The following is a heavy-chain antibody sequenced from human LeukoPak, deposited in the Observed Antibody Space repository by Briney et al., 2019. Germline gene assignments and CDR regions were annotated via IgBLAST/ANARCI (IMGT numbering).Heavy chain of an antibody. CDR1: GITFRSYS. CDR3: ARVYWNYFDY. V-gene: IGHV3-21*01. J-gene: IGHJ4*02. D-gene: IGHD1-1*01. CDR2: ISSSSSYI. Sequence: GGSLRLSCAASGITFRSYSMNWVRQAPGKGLEWVSSISSSSSYIYHADSVKGRFTISRDNAKNSLYLQMNNLRAEDTAVYYCARVYWNYFDYWGQGTLVTVSS.